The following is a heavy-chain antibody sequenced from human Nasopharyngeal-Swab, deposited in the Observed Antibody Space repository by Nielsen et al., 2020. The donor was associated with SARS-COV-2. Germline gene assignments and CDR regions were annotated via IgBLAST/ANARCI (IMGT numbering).Heavy chain of an antibody. D-gene: IGHD2-2*01. CDR1: GFTFGTYW. Sequence: GESLKISCAASGFTFGTYWMHWVRQAPGKGLEWVSRINSDGSSTGDADSVKGRFTVSRDNAKNPLYLQMNSLRAEDTAVYYCARGYAAMGFFDYWGQGTLVTVSS. CDR3: ARGYAAMGFFDY. V-gene: IGHV3-74*01. J-gene: IGHJ4*02. CDR2: INSDGSST.